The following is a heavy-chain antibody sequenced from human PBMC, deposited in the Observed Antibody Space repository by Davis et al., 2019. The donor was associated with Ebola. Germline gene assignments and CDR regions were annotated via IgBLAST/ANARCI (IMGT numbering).Heavy chain of an antibody. J-gene: IGHJ4*02. CDR2: IYYSGST. CDR3: ASPYYDSSGYYYFDY. V-gene: IGHV4-39*01. CDR1: GGSISSYY. D-gene: IGHD3-22*01. Sequence: SETLSLTCTVSGGSISSYYWGWIRQPPGKGLEWIGSIYYSGSTYYNPSLKSRVTISVDTSKNQFSLKLSSVTAADTAVYYCASPYYDSSGYYYFDYWGQGTLVTVSS.